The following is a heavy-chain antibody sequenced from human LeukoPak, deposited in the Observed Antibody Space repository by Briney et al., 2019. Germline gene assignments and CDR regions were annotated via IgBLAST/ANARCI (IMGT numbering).Heavy chain of an antibody. D-gene: IGHD3-9*01. CDR3: ARDGHYDILTGYFQD. J-gene: IGHJ1*01. V-gene: IGHV3-7*03. CDR1: GFNFKTSW. Sequence: GGSLRLSCAASGFNFKTSWMSWVRQAPGKGLECVANIKQDGSDKYYVDSVKGRFTISRDNAKNSLYLQMNSLRAEDTAVYYCARDGHYDILTGYFQDWGQGTLVTVSS. CDR2: IKQDGSDK.